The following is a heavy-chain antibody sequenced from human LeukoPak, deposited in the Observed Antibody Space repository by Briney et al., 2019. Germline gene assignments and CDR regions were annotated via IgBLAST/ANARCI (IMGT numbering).Heavy chain of an antibody. CDR3: AKDRSGSFYYFDY. J-gene: IGHJ4*02. CDR1: GFTFDDYA. V-gene: IGHV3-9*01. CDR2: ISWNSGSI. Sequence: GRSLRLSCAASGFTFDDYAMHWVRQAPGKGLEWVSGISWNSGSIGYADSVKGRFTISRDNAKNSLYLQMNSLRAGDTALYYCAKDRSGSFYYFDYWGQGTLVTVSS. D-gene: IGHD3-3*01.